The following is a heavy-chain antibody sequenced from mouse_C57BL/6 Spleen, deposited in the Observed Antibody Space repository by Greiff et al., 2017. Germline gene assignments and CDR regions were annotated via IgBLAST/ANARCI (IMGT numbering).Heavy chain of an antibody. CDR3: ARQGDYDYYAMDY. Sequence: VQLQQPGAELVKPGASVKMSCKASGYTFTRYWITWVKQRPGQGLEWIGDLYPGSGSTNYNEKFKSKATLTVDTSSSTAYMQRSSLTSEDSAVYYCARQGDYDYYAMDYWGQGTSVTVSS. V-gene: IGHV1-55*01. J-gene: IGHJ4*01. CDR1: GYTFTRYW. CDR2: LYPGSGST. D-gene: IGHD2-4*01.